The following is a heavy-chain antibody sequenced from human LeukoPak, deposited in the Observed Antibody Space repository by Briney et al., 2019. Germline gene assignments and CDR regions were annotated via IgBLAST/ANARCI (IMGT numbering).Heavy chain of an antibody. Sequence: ASVKVSCKASGYTFTGYYMHWVRQAPGQGLEWMGWINPNSGGTNYAQKFQGRVTMTRDTSISTAYMELSRLRSDDTAVYYCAREGPTGAATLDYYYMDVWGKGTTVTVSS. CDR1: GYTFTGYY. CDR2: INPNSGGT. V-gene: IGHV1-2*02. D-gene: IGHD2-15*01. CDR3: AREGPTGAATLDYYYMDV. J-gene: IGHJ6*03.